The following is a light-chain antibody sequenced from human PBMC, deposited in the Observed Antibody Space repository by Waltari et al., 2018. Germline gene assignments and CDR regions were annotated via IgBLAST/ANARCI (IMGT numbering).Light chain of an antibody. J-gene: IGKJ4*01. Sequence: EIVLTQSPDILSFSPGERATLSCRASQSVGTYLAWYQQRPGQSPRLLIYDASSKATGIPARFSGSGSETDFTLTISSLQPEDFAVYYCQQRRNLPLTFGGGTRVQI. CDR3: QQRRNLPLT. CDR1: QSVGTY. V-gene: IGKV3-11*01. CDR2: DAS.